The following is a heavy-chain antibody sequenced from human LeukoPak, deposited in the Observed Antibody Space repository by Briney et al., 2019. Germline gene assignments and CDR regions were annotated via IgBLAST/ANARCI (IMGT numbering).Heavy chain of an antibody. V-gene: IGHV3-21*01. CDR1: GFTFSSYS. Sequence: GGSLRLSCAASGFTFSSYSMNWVRQAPGKGLEWVSSISSSSSYIYYADSVKGRFTTSRDNAKNSLYLQMNSLRAEDTAVYYCARVPDTYYYDSSGYFGYWGQGTLVTVSS. CDR3: ARVPDTYYYDSSGYFGY. J-gene: IGHJ4*02. CDR2: ISSSSSYI. D-gene: IGHD3-22*01.